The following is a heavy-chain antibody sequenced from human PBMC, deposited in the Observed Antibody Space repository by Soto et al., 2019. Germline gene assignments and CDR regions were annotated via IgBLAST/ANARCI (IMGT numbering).Heavy chain of an antibody. J-gene: IGHJ4*02. Sequence: EVQLVESGGGLVQPGGSLRLSCAASGFTFSSYSMNWVRQAPGKGLEWVSYISSSSSTIYYADSVKGRFTISRDNAKNSLNLQMNSLRDEDTAVYYCARDGPYSGYPEFDYWGQGTLVTVSS. CDR3: ARDGPYSGYPEFDY. D-gene: IGHD5-12*01. CDR2: ISSSSSTI. CDR1: GFTFSSYS. V-gene: IGHV3-48*02.